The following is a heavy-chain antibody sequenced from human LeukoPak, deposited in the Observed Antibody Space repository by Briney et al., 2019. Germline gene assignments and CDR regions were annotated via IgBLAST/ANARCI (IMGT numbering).Heavy chain of an antibody. D-gene: IGHD3-10*01. CDR3: ARARYYYGSGSYGSIDY. J-gene: IGHJ4*02. V-gene: IGHV3-74*03. Sequence: GGSLRLSCAASGFTLSSYWMHWVRQAPGKGGVGVSRINSDGSSTKYADSVKGRFTISRDNAKNTLYLQMTSLRAEDTAVYYCARARYYYGSGSYGSIDYWGQGTLVTVSS. CDR1: GFTLSSYW. CDR2: INSDGSST.